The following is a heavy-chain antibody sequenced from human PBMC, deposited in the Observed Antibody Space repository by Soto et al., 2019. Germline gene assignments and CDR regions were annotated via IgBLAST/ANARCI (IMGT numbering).Heavy chain of an antibody. D-gene: IGHD6-6*01. V-gene: IGHV3-15*01. Sequence: PGGSLRLSCEASGFTFSNAWMNWVRQGPGKGLEWLGRIKSKVDGGTADYGAATKGRFSISRYDLNNMLYLQMNSVKHDDTAVYYCTKLSSLSYDGMDVWGQGTTVTVSS. CDR1: GFTFSNAW. J-gene: IGHJ6*02. CDR2: IKSKVDGGTA. CDR3: TKLSSLSYDGMDV.